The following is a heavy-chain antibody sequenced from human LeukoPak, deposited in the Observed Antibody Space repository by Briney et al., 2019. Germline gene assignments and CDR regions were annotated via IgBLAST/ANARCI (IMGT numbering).Heavy chain of an antibody. D-gene: IGHD3-10*01. V-gene: IGHV1-18*01. J-gene: IGHJ4*02. Sequence: ASVKVSCNASGYTFTSYGISWARQAPGQGLEWMGWISAYNGNTNYAQKLQGRVTTTTDTSTSTAYMELRSLRSDDTAVYYCARDHPVYGSGSYYSNWGQGTLVTVSS. CDR3: ARDHPVYGSGSYYSN. CDR1: GYTFTSYG. CDR2: ISAYNGNT.